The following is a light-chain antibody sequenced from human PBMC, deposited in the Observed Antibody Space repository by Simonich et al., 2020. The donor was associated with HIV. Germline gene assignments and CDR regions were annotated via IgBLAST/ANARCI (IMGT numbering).Light chain of an antibody. V-gene: IGKV2D-29*02. CDR3: MQSIQHPKT. Sequence: DVVMTQSPLSLPVTLGQPASISCRSSQSLVHSDGKTYLSWFQQGPGQSPQLLIYEVSNRFSGVPDRFSGSGSGTDFTLKISRVEAEDVGVYYCMQSIQHPKTFGQGTKVEIK. J-gene: IGKJ1*01. CDR2: EVS. CDR1: QSLVHSDGKTY.